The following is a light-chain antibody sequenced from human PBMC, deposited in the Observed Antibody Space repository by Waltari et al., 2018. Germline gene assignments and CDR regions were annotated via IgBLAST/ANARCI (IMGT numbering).Light chain of an antibody. CDR2: FAN. V-gene: IGKV3D-15*01. CDR3: QQSRRRPQRT. Sequence: EIVMTQSPVTVSVSPGEAITLSCTASENVSTDVAWYRHKPGQPPRLLIYFANSRATGVPARIRVSGSGTDFTISISSLESEDFAFYYCQQSRRRPQRTFGQGTNLEI. J-gene: IGKJ2*01. CDR1: ENVSTD.